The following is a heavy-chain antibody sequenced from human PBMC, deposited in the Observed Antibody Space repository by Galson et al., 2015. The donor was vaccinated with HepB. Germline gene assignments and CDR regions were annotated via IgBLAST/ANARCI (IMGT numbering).Heavy chain of an antibody. J-gene: IGHJ4*02. V-gene: IGHV3-48*02. CDR2: ISSSSSTI. D-gene: IGHD4-17*01. CDR3: ARELPGLYGTLDY. Sequence: SLRLSCAASGFTFSSYSMNWVRQAPGKGLEWVSYISSSSSTIYYADSVKGRFTISRDNAKNSLYLQMNSLRDEDTAVYYCARELPGLYGTLDYWGQGTLVTVSS. CDR1: GFTFSSYS.